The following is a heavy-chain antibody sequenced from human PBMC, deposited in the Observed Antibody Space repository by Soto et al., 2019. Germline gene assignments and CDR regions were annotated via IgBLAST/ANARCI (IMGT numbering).Heavy chain of an antibody. CDR1: GYTFTSYD. Sequence: QVHLVQSGAEVKKHGASVKVSCKASGYTFTSYDINWVRQVAGQGLEWMGWMNPNSGDTAYAQEFKGRVTMSRNTSISIDYMELSSLRTADTAVYYCARGLKMLRVFGLKTYYYYYMDVWGKGTTVTLSS. CDR3: ARGLKMLRVFGLKTYYYYYMDV. D-gene: IGHD3-10*01. J-gene: IGHJ6*03. CDR2: MNPNSGDT. V-gene: IGHV1-8*01.